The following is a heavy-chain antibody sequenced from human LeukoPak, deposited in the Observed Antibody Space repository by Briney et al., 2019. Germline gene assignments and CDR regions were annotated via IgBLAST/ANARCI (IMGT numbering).Heavy chain of an antibody. J-gene: IGHJ4*02. V-gene: IGHV1-2*02. D-gene: IGHD5-18*01. CDR3: AEGYSYGYHPFDY. Sequence: ASVKVSCKASRCTFNHYYIHWVRQAPGQGLEWMGWIDPNSGGTHYAQNFQGRVTVTRDASIYTVYMDLTSLRSDDTAVYYCAEGYSYGYHPFDYWGQGTLVTVSS. CDR1: RCTFNHYY. CDR2: IDPNSGGT.